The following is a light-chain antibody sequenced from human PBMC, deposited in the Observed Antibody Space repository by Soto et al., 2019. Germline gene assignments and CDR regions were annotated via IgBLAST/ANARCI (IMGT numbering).Light chain of an antibody. CDR1: ASDIGNYNY. J-gene: IGLJ3*02. CDR3: SSYTAYTTLWV. V-gene: IGLV2-14*01. Sequence: QSALTQPASVSGSPGQSITISCTGTASDIGNYNYVSWYQLHPGKAPKLLIYGVSNRPSGVSNRFSGSKSGNAASLTTSGLQAEDEADYYCSSYTAYTTLWVFGGGTQLTVL. CDR2: GVS.